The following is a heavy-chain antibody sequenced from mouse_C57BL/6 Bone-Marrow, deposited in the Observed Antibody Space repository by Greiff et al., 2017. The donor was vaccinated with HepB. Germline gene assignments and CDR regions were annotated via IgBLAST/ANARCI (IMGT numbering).Heavy chain of an antibody. CDR3: ARFYYYGPYAMDY. CDR1: GYTFTDYY. CDR2: INPNNGGT. V-gene: IGHV1-26*01. D-gene: IGHD1-1*01. Sequence: EVQLQQSGPELVKPGASVKISCKASGYTFTDYYMNWVKQSHGKSLEWIGDINPNNGGTSYNQKFKGKATLTVDKSSSTAYMELRSLTSEDSAVYYCARFYYYGPYAMDYWGQGTSVTVSS. J-gene: IGHJ4*01.